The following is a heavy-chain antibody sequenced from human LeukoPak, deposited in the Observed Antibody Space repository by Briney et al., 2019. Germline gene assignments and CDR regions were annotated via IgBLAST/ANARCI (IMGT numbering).Heavy chain of an antibody. CDR2: ISGSGGST. CDR3: AKRYCIGGNCYHSFDY. D-gene: IGHD2-15*01. CDR1: GFTFSSYA. V-gene: IGHV3-23*01. Sequence: PGGSLRLSCAASGFTFSSYAMSWVRQAPGKGLEWVSAISGSGGSTYYADSVKGRFTISRDNSKNTLYLQMNSLRAEDTAVYYCAKRYCIGGNCYHSFDYWGQGTLVTVSS. J-gene: IGHJ4*02.